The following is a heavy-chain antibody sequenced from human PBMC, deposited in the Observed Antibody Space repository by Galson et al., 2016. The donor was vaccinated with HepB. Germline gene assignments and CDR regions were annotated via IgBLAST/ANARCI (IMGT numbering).Heavy chain of an antibody. CDR1: GFTASHHA. V-gene: IGHV3-33*06. CDR3: AKGEGRGYYDNWWNFDS. Sequence: SLRLSCAASGFTASHHAMHWVRQAPGKGLEWVTFIWHDGSNSYYADSVKGRFTISRDNSRNTVSLQMNSLTAEDTAMYYCAKGEGRGYYDNWWNFDSRGQGTLVTVSS. D-gene: IGHD3-22*01. J-gene: IGHJ4*02. CDR2: IWHDGSNS.